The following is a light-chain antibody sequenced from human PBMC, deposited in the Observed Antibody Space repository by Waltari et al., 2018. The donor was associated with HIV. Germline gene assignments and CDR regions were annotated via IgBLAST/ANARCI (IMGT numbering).Light chain of an antibody. CDR1: SSDGGGYNY. CDR2: DVR. J-gene: IGLJ1*01. V-gene: IGLV2-11*01. CDR3: CSYAGSYTYV. Sequence: QSALTQPRSVSGSPGQSVTISCTGTSSDGGGYNYVSWYQQLPDKAPKLMIYDVRKRPSGVPDRFSGSKSGNTASLTISGLQAEDEADYYCCSYAGSYTYVFGTGTKVTVL.